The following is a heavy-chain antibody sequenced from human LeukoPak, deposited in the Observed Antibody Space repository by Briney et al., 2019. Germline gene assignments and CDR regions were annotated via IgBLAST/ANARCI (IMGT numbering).Heavy chain of an antibody. D-gene: IGHD3-9*01. CDR2: IKQDGSEK. Sequence: QAGGSLRLSCADSGFTFSSYWMSWVRQTPGKGLEWVANIKQDGSEKYYVDSVKGRFTISRDNAKNSLYLQMNSLRAEDTAVYYCARDRSDILTGYNDAFDIWGQWTMVTVSS. CDR3: ARDRSDILTGYNDAFDI. CDR1: GFTFSSYW. J-gene: IGHJ3*02. V-gene: IGHV3-7*01.